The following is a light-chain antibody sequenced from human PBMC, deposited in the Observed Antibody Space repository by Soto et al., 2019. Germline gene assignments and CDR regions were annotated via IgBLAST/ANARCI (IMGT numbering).Light chain of an antibody. CDR3: QQNYSTPRFS. Sequence: DIQMTQSPSSLSASVGDRVTITCRASQSISNSLNWYQQKPGKVPKLLIYAASSLQSGVPSMFSGSGSGTDFTLTISSLKPEDFATYYCQQNYSTPRFSFGPGTIVDIK. CDR1: QSISNS. J-gene: IGKJ3*01. CDR2: AAS. V-gene: IGKV1-39*01.